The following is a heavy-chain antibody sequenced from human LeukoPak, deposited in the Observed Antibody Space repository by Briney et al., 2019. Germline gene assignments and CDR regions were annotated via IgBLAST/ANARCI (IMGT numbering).Heavy chain of an antibody. J-gene: IGHJ3*02. CDR1: GFIFSSYW. V-gene: IGHV3-7*04. CDR2: IKQDGSEK. D-gene: IGHD3-10*01. CDR3: ARDNRDVTDAFDI. Sequence: GGSLRLSCAASGFIFSSYWMSWVRQAPGKGLEWVANIKQDGSEKDYVHSVKGRFTISRDNAQSSLYLQMNRLRAEDTAVYYCARDNRDVTDAFDIWGQGTLVTVSS.